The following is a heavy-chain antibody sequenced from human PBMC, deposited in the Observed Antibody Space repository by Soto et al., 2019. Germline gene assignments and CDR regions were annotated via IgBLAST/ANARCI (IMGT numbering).Heavy chain of an antibody. CDR3: ARGAVGATGYYFDY. D-gene: IGHD1-26*01. CDR2: IIPIFGTA. CDR1: GGTFSSYA. J-gene: IGHJ4*02. V-gene: IGHV1-69*01. Sequence: QVQLVQSGAEVKKPGSSVKVSCKASGGTFSSYAISWVRQAPGQGLEWMGGIIPIFGTANYAQKFQGRVTITADESTSTAYMEVRSLRSEDTAVYYCARGAVGATGYYFDYWGQGTLVTVSS.